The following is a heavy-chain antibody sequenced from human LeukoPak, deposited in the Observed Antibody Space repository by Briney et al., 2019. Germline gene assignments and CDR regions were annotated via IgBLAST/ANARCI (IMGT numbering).Heavy chain of an antibody. CDR2: IYHGGNT. D-gene: IGHD3-10*01. Sequence: PSETLSLTCTVSGGSISSGGYLWSWIRQNPGKDLEWIGYIYHGGNTYYNPSLKSRVTISVDTSKNQFSLKLSSVTAADTAVYYCARVRYYGSGEEIDPWGQGTLVTVSS. V-gene: IGHV4-31*03. CDR1: GGSISSGGYL. J-gene: IGHJ5*02. CDR3: ARVRYYGSGEEIDP.